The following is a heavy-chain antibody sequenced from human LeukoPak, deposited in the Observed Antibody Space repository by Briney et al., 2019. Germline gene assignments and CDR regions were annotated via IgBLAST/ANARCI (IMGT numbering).Heavy chain of an antibody. CDR2: INHSGST. V-gene: IGHV4-34*01. CDR3: AQGGCSGGSCYPLGY. Sequence: SETLSLTCAVYGGSFSGYYWSWIRQPPGKGLEWIGEINHSGSTNYNPSLKSRVTISVDTSKNQFSLKLSSVTAADTAVYYCAQGGCSGGSCYPLGYWGQGTLVAVSS. CDR1: GGSFSGYY. J-gene: IGHJ4*02. D-gene: IGHD2-15*01.